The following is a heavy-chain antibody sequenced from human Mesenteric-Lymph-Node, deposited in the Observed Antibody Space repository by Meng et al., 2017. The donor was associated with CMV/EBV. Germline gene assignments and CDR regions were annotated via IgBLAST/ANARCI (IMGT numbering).Heavy chain of an antibody. J-gene: IGHJ6*02. CDR3: ARDIIMFRGVFPYSYGMDV. Sequence: GESLKISCAASGFTFSSYSMNWVRQAPGKGLEWVSSISSSSSYIYYADSVKGRFTISRDNAKNSLYLQMNSLRAEDSAVYYCARDIIMFRGVFPYSYGMDVWGQGATVTVSS. V-gene: IGHV3-21*01. D-gene: IGHD3-10*01. CDR1: GFTFSSYS. CDR2: ISSSSSYI.